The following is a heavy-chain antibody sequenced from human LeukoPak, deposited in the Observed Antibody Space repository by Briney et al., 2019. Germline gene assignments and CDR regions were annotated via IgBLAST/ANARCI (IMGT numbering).Heavy chain of an antibody. J-gene: IGHJ6*02. D-gene: IGHD4-17*01. CDR1: GFTVSSNY. CDR3: ARDSGGDYAYYYGMDV. CDR2: IYSGGST. V-gene: IGHV3-53*01. Sequence: PGGSLRISCAASGFTVSSNYMSWVRQAPGKGLEWVSVIYSGGSTYYADSVKGRFTISRDNSKNTLYLQMNSLRAEDTAVYYCARDSGGDYAYYYGMDVWGQGTTVTVSS.